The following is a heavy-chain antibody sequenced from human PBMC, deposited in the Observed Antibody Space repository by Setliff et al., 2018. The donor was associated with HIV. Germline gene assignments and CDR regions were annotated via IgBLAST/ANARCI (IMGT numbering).Heavy chain of an antibody. CDR3: ARPSGSYFDY. J-gene: IGHJ4*02. D-gene: IGHD1-26*01. V-gene: IGHV3-23*01. CDR1: GFTFSTYS. Sequence: GGSLRLSCGAFGFTFSTYSMAWVRQTPGKGLEWVSSITGSGDRTYYADSVKGRFTYSRDNSMNTLNLQMNSLRAEDTALYYCARPSGSYFDYWGQGTLVTVSS. CDR2: ITGSGDRT.